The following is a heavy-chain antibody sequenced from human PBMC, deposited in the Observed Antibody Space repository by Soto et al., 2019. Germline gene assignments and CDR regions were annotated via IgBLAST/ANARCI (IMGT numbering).Heavy chain of an antibody. V-gene: IGHV4-4*07. Sequence: QVQLQESGPGLVKPSETLSLTCIVSGGSISGYYWSWIRQPAGKELEWIGRIYSGGSTNYHPSLNSRGTMSVDTSKNLISLKLTSVTAADTAIYYCARSVVHQWLVHDAFDIWGQGTLVTVSS. CDR1: GGSISGYY. D-gene: IGHD6-19*01. CDR3: ARSVVHQWLVHDAFDI. CDR2: IYSGGST. J-gene: IGHJ3*02.